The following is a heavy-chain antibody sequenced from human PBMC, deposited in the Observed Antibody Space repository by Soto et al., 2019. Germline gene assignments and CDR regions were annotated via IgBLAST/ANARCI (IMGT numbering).Heavy chain of an antibody. Sequence: SETLSLTCTVSGGSISSYYWSWIRQPPGKGLEWIGYIYYSGSTNYNPSLKSRVTISVDTSKNQFSLKLSSVTAADTAVYYCARGSSSWYSNYFDYWGQGTLVTVSS. D-gene: IGHD6-13*01. J-gene: IGHJ4*02. CDR3: ARGSSSWYSNYFDY. V-gene: IGHV4-59*01. CDR1: GGSISSYY. CDR2: IYYSGST.